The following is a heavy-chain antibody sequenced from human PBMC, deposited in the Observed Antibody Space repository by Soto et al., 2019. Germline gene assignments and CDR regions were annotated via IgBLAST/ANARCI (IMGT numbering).Heavy chain of an antibody. CDR2: INHSGST. D-gene: IGHD1-7*01. J-gene: IGHJ5*02. V-gene: IGHV4-34*01. Sequence: SETLSLTCAVYGGSFSGYYWSWIRQPPGKGLEWIGEINHSGSTNYNPSLKSRVTISVDTSKNQFSLKLSSVTAADTAVYYCARGAGTKWWFDPWGQGILVTVSS. CDR3: ARGAGTKWWFDP. CDR1: GGSFSGYY.